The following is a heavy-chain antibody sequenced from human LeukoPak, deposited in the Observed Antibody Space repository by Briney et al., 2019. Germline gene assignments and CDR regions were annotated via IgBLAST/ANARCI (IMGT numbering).Heavy chain of an antibody. J-gene: IGHJ4*02. V-gene: IGHV4-61*02. Sequence: SQTLSLTCTVSGGSISSGSYYWSWIRQPAGKGLEWIGRIYTSGSTNYNPSLKSRVTISVDTSKNQFSLKLSSVTAADTAVYYCARRVGYGDYGPYYFDYWGQGTLVTVSS. CDR3: ARRVGYGDYGPYYFDY. D-gene: IGHD4-17*01. CDR1: GGSISSGSYY. CDR2: IYTSGST.